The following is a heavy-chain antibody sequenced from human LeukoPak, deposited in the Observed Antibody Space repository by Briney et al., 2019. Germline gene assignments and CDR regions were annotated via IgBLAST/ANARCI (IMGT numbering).Heavy chain of an antibody. CDR2: IYHSGST. Sequence: PSGTLSLTCAVSGGSISSSNWWSWVRQPPGKGLEWIGEIYHSGSTNYNPSLKSRVTISVDESKNQFSLKLSSVTAADTAVYYCARDGRYCTNGVCLNAFDIWGQGTMVTVSS. CDR3: ARDGRYCTNGVCLNAFDI. J-gene: IGHJ3*02. V-gene: IGHV4-4*02. D-gene: IGHD2-8*01. CDR1: GGSISSSNW.